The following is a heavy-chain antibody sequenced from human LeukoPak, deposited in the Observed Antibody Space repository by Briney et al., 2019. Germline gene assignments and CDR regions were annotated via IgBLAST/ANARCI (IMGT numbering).Heavy chain of an antibody. D-gene: IGHD2-2*01. CDR3: ARFQAGIVVVPVRQPRPPPPRYFDY. V-gene: IGHV4-59*01. CDR1: GDFISRDS. J-gene: IGHJ4*02. CDR2: ISNSGST. Sequence: ETLSLTCTVSGDFISRDSWSWIRQAPGRGLEWIGSISNSGSTDYKPSLESRVTISRDTSKNQFSLKLNSVTAADTAFYYCARFQAGIVVVPVRQPRPPPPRYFDYWGQGTLVTVSS.